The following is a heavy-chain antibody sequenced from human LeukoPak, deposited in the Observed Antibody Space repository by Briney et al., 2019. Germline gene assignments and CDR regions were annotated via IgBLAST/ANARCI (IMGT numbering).Heavy chain of an antibody. J-gene: IGHJ5*02. CDR1: GGTFNNSA. D-gene: IGHD4-17*01. Sequence: SVKVSCKTSGGTFNNSAISWVRRAPGQGLEWLGGIMPLFGTAGYAQKFQGRVTITKDESTRTVYLELTSLTSDDPAAYYCARDVHGDYGSGWFDPWGQGTIVSVSS. CDR3: ARDVHGDYGSGWFDP. CDR2: IMPLFGTA. V-gene: IGHV1-69*05.